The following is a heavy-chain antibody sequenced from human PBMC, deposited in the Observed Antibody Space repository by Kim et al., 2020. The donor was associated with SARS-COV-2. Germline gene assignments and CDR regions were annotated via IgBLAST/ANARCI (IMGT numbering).Heavy chain of an antibody. Sequence: GGSLRLSCAASGFTFSSYSMNWVRQAPGKGLAWVSYISSSSTIYYADSVKGRFTISRDNAKNSLYLQMNSLRAEDTAVYYCARDFGGYMGYWGQGTLVTVSS. D-gene: IGHD5-18*01. J-gene: IGHJ4*02. V-gene: IGHV3-48*04. CDR2: ISSSSTI. CDR1: GFTFSSYS. CDR3: ARDFGGYMGY.